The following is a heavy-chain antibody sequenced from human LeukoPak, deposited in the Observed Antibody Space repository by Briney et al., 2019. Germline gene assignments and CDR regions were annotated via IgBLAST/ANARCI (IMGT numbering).Heavy chain of an antibody. Sequence: PGGSLRLSCAASGFTFSSYAMSWVRQAPGKGLEWVSAISGSGGSTYYADSVKGRFTISRDNAKNSLYLQMNSLRAEDTAVYYCAREAGYYDFWSGYYTIDYYYMDVWGKGTTVTVSS. CDR2: ISGSGGST. D-gene: IGHD3-3*01. CDR1: GFTFSSYA. CDR3: AREAGYYDFWSGYYTIDYYYMDV. J-gene: IGHJ6*03. V-gene: IGHV3-23*01.